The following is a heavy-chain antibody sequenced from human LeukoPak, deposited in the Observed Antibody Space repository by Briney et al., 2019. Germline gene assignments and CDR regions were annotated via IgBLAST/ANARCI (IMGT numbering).Heavy chain of an antibody. CDR3: ARYYYDSGYFDY. D-gene: IGHD3-22*01. CDR2: IYYSGST. CDR1: GDSISSYY. Sequence: SETLSLTFTVSGDSISSYYWSWIRQPPGRGLEWVGNIYYSGSTNYNPSLKSRVTRSVDTSKNQFSLKLSSVTAADTAVYYCARYYYDSGYFDYWGQGTLVTVSS. V-gene: IGHV4-59*08. J-gene: IGHJ4*02.